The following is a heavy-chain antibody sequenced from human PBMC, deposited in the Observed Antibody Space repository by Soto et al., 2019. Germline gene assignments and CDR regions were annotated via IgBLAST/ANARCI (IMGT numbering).Heavy chain of an antibody. CDR2: VKPSTGDT. V-gene: IGHV1-2*02. Sequence: ASVKVSCKAAGYTFTGYYIHWVRQAPGQGLEWMGWVKPSTGDTDYAQKFQGRVTMTRDTSDNTAYMQVNSLRTDDTAVYYCARDLYDSAWYFFDHWGQGTPVTVSS. J-gene: IGHJ4*02. CDR3: ARDLYDSAWYFFDH. CDR1: GYTFTGYY. D-gene: IGHD3-9*01.